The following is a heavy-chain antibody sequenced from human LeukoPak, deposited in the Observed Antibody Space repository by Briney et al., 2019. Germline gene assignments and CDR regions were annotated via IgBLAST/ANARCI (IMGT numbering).Heavy chain of an antibody. V-gene: IGHV3-23*01. D-gene: IGHD4-17*01. Sequence: SGGSLRLSCAASGFNFSSYAMSWVRQAPGKGLEWVSAITSSGGSTYYADSVKGRFTISRDNSKNTLYMQMSSLRADDTAVYYCARGSHGDHDYWGQGTLVTVSS. J-gene: IGHJ4*02. CDR1: GFNFSSYA. CDR3: ARGSHGDHDY. CDR2: ITSSGGST.